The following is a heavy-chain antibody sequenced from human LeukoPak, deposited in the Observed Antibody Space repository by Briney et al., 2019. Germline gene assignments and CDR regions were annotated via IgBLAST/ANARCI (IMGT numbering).Heavy chain of an antibody. CDR2: IRYDGSNK. D-gene: IGHD3-22*01. Sequence: GGSLRLSCAASGFTFSSYGMHWVRQAPGKGLEWVAFIRYDGSNKYYADSVKGRFPISRDNSKNTLYLQMNSLRAEDTAVYYCAKDYYDSSGLGYWGQGTLVTVSS. CDR3: AKDYYDSSGLGY. J-gene: IGHJ4*02. V-gene: IGHV3-30*02. CDR1: GFTFSSYG.